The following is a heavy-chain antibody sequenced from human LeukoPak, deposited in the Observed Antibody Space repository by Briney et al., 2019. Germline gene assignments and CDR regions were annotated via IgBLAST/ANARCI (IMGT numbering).Heavy chain of an antibody. J-gene: IGHJ6*02. CDR1: GFTFSSYA. CDR3: AKAKYSSGWYYGLDV. Sequence: GGSLRLSCATSGFTFSSYAMSWVRQAPGKGLEWVSGISGSGGTKYNADSVKGRFTLSRDNSKNTLYLQINSLRAEDTAVYYCAKAKYSSGWYYGLDVWGQGTTVTVSS. CDR2: ISGSGGTK. D-gene: IGHD6-19*01. V-gene: IGHV3-23*01.